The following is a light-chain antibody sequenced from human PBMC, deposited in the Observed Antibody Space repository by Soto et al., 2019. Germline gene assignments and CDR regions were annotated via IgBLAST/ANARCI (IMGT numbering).Light chain of an antibody. J-gene: IGKJ1*01. CDR1: QSISSW. V-gene: IGKV1-5*03. CDR3: QQYNSYWT. CDR2: KAS. Sequence: DIQMTQSPSTLSASVGDRVTITCRASQSISSWLAWYQQKPGKAPKILIYKASNLESGVPSRFSGSGSRTEFTLTISSLQPDDFATYYSQQYNSYWTFGQGTKVEIK.